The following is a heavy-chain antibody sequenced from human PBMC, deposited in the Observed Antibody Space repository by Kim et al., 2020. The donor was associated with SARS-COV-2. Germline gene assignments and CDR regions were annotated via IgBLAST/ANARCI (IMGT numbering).Heavy chain of an antibody. CDR1: GYTFSDYH. V-gene: IGHV1-2*02. J-gene: IGHJ4*02. CDR3: ATWIPVPTGRVPY. CDR2: INCKTGVT. D-gene: IGHD2-2*03. Sequence: ASVKVSCKASGYTFSDYHIHWVRQATGQGLEWMAWINCKTGVTEYAQMFQGRITVTRDTSISTAYMDVSGLMSDDTAVYYCATWIPVPTGRVPYWGQGTLVTVSS.